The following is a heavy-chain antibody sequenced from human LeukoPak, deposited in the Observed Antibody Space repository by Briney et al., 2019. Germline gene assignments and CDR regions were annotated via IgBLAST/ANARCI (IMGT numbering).Heavy chain of an antibody. D-gene: IGHD6-13*01. V-gene: IGHV1-69*06. CDR2: IIPIFGTA. CDR1: GYTFTSYG. Sequence: SVRVSCKASGYTFTSYGISWVRQAPGQGLEWMGGIIPIFGTANYAQKLQGRVTITADKSTSTAYMELSSLRSEDTAVYYCARGQSGYSSSWSENYYYYMDVWGKGTTVTVSS. J-gene: IGHJ6*03. CDR3: ARGQSGYSSSWSENYYYYMDV.